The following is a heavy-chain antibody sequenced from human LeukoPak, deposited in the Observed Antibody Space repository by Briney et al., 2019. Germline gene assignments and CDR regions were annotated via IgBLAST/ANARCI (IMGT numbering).Heavy chain of an antibody. CDR2: IYTSGPT. CDR3: ARSRPAPKGFDH. D-gene: IGHD2-2*01. V-gene: IGHV4-4*09. Sequence: SETLSLTCTVSGDSISAYFWSWIRQPPGKGLEWIGYIYTSGPTNYNPSLKSRVTMSSDTSKNQFSLKLDSVPAADTAVYYCARSRPAPKGFDHWGQGTLVTVSS. J-gene: IGHJ4*02. CDR1: GDSISAYF.